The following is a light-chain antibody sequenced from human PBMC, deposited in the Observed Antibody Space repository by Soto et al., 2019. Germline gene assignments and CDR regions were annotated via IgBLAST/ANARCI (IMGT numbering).Light chain of an antibody. J-gene: IGKJ2*01. V-gene: IGKV1-39*01. Sequence: DIQMTQSPSSLSASVGDRVTITCRASQSINSYLSWYQQKPGKAPSLLIYAASNLQGGIPSTFSGSGSGAAFTLTITSLQPEDFATYYCQESYTSLRTFGQGTNLEI. CDR1: QSINSY. CDR3: QESYTSLRT. CDR2: AAS.